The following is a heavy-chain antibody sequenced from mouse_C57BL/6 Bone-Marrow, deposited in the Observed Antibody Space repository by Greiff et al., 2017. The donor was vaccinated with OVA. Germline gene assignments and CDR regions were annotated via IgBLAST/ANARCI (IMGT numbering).Heavy chain of an antibody. D-gene: IGHD2-1*01. Sequence: VKLVESGPGLVQPSQSLSITCTVSGFSLTSYGVHWVRQSPGKGLEWLGVIWRGGSTDYNAAFMSRLSITKDNSKSQVFFKMNSLQADDTAIYYCAKNKGNGIYAWFAYWGQGTLVTVSA. CDR3: AKNKGNGIYAWFAY. CDR1: GFSLTSYG. V-gene: IGHV2-5*01. J-gene: IGHJ3*01. CDR2: IWRGGST.